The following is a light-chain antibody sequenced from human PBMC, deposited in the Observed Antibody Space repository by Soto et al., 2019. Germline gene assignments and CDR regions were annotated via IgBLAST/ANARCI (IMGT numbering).Light chain of an antibody. J-gene: IGKJ1*01. CDR2: YAS. V-gene: IGKV1-5*01. CDR1: QSISKH. CDR3: QQYASFSPA. Sequence: DVQMTQSLSTLSASVGDRVTITCRASQSISKHLAWYQLRPGKAPRLLIYYASTLDRGVPSRFSGSGSGTEFTLTIISLQPDDFATYYCQQYASFSPAFGQGTKVGI.